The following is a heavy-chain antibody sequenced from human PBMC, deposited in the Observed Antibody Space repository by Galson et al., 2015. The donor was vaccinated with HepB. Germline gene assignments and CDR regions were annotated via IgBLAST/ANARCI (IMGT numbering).Heavy chain of an antibody. CDR2: MNPNSGNT. CDR1: GYTFTSYD. CDR3: ARGTYYYGSGSYYPPHFDY. V-gene: IGHV1-8*01. D-gene: IGHD3-10*01. J-gene: IGHJ4*02. Sequence: SVKVSCKASGYTFTSYDINWVRQATGQGLEWMGWMNPNSGNTGYAQKFQGRVTMTRNTSISTAYMELSSLRSEDTAVYYCARGTYYYGSGSYYPPHFDYWGQGTLVTVSS.